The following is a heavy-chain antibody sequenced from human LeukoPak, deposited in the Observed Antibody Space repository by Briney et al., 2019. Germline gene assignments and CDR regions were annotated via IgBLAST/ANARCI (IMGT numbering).Heavy chain of an antibody. V-gene: IGHV3-48*01. CDR2: ICSSSSTI. Sequence: GGSLRLSCAASGFTFTSYWMSWIRQAPGKGLEWVSYICSSSSTIYYADSVKGRFTISRDNAKNSLYLQMNSLRAEDTAVYYCARGSGLPDADDAFDIWGQGTMVTVSS. D-gene: IGHD3-10*01. J-gene: IGHJ3*02. CDR1: GFTFTSYW. CDR3: ARGSGLPDADDAFDI.